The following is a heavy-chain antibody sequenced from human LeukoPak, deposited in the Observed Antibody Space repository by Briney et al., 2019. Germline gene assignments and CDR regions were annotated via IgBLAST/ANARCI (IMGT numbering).Heavy chain of an antibody. V-gene: IGHV4-39*07. J-gene: IGHJ4*02. Sequence: SETLSLTCTVSGGSISSSGYYWGWIRQPPGKGLEWIGSIYYSGSTYYNPSLKSRVTISVDTSKNQFSLKLSSVTAADTAVYYCARDQRICSSTSCQNFDYWGQGTLVTVSS. D-gene: IGHD2-2*01. CDR2: IYYSGST. CDR1: GGSISSSGYY. CDR3: ARDQRICSSTSCQNFDY.